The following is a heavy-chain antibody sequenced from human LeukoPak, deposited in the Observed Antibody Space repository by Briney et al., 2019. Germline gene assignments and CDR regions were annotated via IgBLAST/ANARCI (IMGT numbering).Heavy chain of an antibody. Sequence: GGSLRLSCAASGFTFSTYWMTWVRQAPGKGLEWVATLKQDGSEKYYVDSVKGRFTISRDTAKNTLFQEMNSLRAEDTAVYYCARDRNTDFWSGYYTNYFDSWGQGTLVTVSS. D-gene: IGHD3-3*01. CDR1: GFTFSTYW. J-gene: IGHJ4*02. CDR2: LKQDGSEK. CDR3: ARDRNTDFWSGYYTNYFDS. V-gene: IGHV3-7*01.